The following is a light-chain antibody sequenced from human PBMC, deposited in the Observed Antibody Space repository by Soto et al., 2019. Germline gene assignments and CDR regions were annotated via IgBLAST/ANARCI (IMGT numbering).Light chain of an antibody. V-gene: IGLV2-14*01. CDR1: SSDVGAYNY. Sequence: QSVLTQPASVSGSPGQSITISCTGTSSDVGAYNYVSWYQQHPGKAPKLMISEVTNRPSGVSDRFSGSKSGNTASLTISGLQAEDEADYYCSSYTTISTLVFGGGTQLTVL. J-gene: IGLJ2*01. CDR3: SSYTTISTLV. CDR2: EVT.